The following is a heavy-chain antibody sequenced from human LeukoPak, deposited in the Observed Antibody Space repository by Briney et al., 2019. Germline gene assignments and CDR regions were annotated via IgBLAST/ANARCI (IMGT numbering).Heavy chain of an antibody. CDR3: ARHIPSYYGSGSFNWFDP. CDR1: GYSISSSYY. J-gene: IGHJ5*02. D-gene: IGHD3-10*01. CDR2: INHSGST. V-gene: IGHV4-38-2*02. Sequence: SETLSLTCTVSGYSISSSYYWGWIRQPPGKGLEWIGEINHSGSTNYNPSLKSRVTISVDTSKNQFSLKLSSVTAADTAVYYCARHIPSYYGSGSFNWFDPWGQGTLVTVSS.